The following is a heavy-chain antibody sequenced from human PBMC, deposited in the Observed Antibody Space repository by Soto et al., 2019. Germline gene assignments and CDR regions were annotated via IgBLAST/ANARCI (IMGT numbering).Heavy chain of an antibody. Sequence: EASVKVSCKASGGTFSSYAISWVRQAPGQGLEWMGGIIPIFGTANYAQKFQGRVTITADESTSTAYMELSSLRSEDTAVYYCARSTTVTTVVYYYGMDVWGQGTTVTVSS. CDR3: ARSTTVTTVVYYYGMDV. J-gene: IGHJ6*02. CDR2: IIPIFGTA. V-gene: IGHV1-69*13. D-gene: IGHD4-4*01. CDR1: GGTFSSYA.